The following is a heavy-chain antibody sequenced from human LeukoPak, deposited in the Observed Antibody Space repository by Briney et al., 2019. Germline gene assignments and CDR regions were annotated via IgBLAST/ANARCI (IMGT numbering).Heavy chain of an antibody. J-gene: IGHJ3*02. CDR3: ARGLSVVVPAAEHDAFDI. Sequence: SSETLSLTCAVYGGSFSGYYWSWIRQPPGKGLEWIGEINHSGSTNYNPSLKSRVTISVDTSKNQFSLKLSSVTAADTAVYYCARGLSVVVPAAEHDAFDIWGQGTMVTVSS. D-gene: IGHD2-2*01. CDR2: INHSGST. V-gene: IGHV4-34*01. CDR1: GGSFSGYY.